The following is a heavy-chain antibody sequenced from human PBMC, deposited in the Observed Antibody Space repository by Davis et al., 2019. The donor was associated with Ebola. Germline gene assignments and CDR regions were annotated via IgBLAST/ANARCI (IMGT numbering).Heavy chain of an antibody. D-gene: IGHD2-2*01. CDR1: GFTFSSYG. CDR2: ISYDGSNK. Sequence: PGGSLRLSCAASGFTFSSYGMHWVRQAPGKGLEWVAVISYDGSNKYYADSVKGRFTISRDNSKNTLYLQMNSLRAEDTAVYYCAKAGEVVPAAIIPDYYYYGMDVWGQGTTVTVSS. J-gene: IGHJ6*02. CDR3: AKAGEVVPAAIIPDYYYYGMDV. V-gene: IGHV3-30*18.